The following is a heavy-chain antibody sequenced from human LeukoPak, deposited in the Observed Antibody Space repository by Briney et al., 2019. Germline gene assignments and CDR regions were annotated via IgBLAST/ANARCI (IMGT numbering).Heavy chain of an antibody. CDR1: GFTFDDYA. Sequence: GGSLRLSCAASGFTFDDYAMHWVRQAPGKGLEWVSLISWDGGSTYYAASVKGRFTISRDNSKNSLYLQMNSLRAEDTALYYCAKDIAPRGVITIYYYYSGMDVWGKGTTATVSS. J-gene: IGHJ6*04. CDR2: ISWDGGST. V-gene: IGHV3-43D*04. D-gene: IGHD3-10*01. CDR3: AKDIAPRGVITIYYYYSGMDV.